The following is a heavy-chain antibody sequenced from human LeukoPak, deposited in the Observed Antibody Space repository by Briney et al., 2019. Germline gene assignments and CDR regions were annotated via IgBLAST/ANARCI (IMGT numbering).Heavy chain of an antibody. J-gene: IGHJ2*01. CDR3: ARDLVDYCSPYWYFDL. D-gene: IGHD2-21*02. CDR2: IYTSGST. CDR1: GGSISSYY. V-gene: IGHV4-4*07. Sequence: SETLSLTCTVSGGSISSYYWSWIRQPAGKGLEWIGRIYTSGSTNYNPSLKSRVTMSVDTSKNQFSLKLSSVTAADTAVYYCARDLVDYCSPYWYFDLWGRGTLVTVSS.